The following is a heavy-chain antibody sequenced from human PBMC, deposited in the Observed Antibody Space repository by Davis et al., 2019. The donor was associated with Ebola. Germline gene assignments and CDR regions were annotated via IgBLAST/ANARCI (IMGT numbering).Heavy chain of an antibody. J-gene: IGHJ4*02. CDR2: ISGSGGTT. V-gene: IGHV3-23*01. CDR3: AKDPYYGSGSYYWFVY. CDR1: VITFSSYA. Sequence: GESLKISCADSVITFSSYAMTWVRQAPGKGLEWVSAISGSGGTTYYAGSVKGRFTVSRDNSKKTMYLQMNSLRAEDTAVYYCAKDPYYGSGSYYWFVYWGQGTLVTVSS. D-gene: IGHD3-10*01.